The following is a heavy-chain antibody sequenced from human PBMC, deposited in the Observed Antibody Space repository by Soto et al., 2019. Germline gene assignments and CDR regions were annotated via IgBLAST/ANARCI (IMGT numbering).Heavy chain of an antibody. D-gene: IGHD2-21*02. CDR2: IRGSVGRT. V-gene: IGHV3-23*01. J-gene: IGHJ4*02. CDR3: AKTLIVVVTAMDY. CDR1: GFAFDNYP. Sequence: PGGSLRLSCAASGFAFDNYPMNWVRQAPGKGLEWVSAIRGSVGRTFYADSVQGRLTISRDNSKNTLYLHMSSLRAEDTAVYYCAKTLIVVVTAMDYWGQGTLVTVSS.